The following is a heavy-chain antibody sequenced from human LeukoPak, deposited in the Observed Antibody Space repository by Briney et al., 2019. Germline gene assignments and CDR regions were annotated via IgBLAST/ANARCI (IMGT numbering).Heavy chain of an antibody. V-gene: IGHV3-23*01. Sequence: PGGSLRLSCAASGFTSSNYAMSWVRQAPGKGLEWVSGIGVSGGRTYYADSVKGRFTISRDDSRNTLFLQMNSLRPEDTAVYYCVSIRGELFWGQGTLVTVSS. CDR3: VSIRGELF. J-gene: IGHJ4*02. CDR1: GFTSSNYA. CDR2: IGVSGGRT. D-gene: IGHD3-10*01.